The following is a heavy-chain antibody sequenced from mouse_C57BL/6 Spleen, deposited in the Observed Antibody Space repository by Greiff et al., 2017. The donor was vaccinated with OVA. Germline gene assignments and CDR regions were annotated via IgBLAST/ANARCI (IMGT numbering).Heavy chain of an antibody. J-gene: IGHJ2*01. D-gene: IGHD2-4*01. V-gene: IGHV5-6*01. CDR1: GFTFSSYG. CDR3: AREDDYYFDD. CDR2: ISSGGSYT. Sequence: EVHLVESGGDLVKPGGSLKLSCAASGFTFSSYGMSWVRQTPATRLAWVATISSGGSYTYYPDSVKGRFTISRDNAKNTLYLQMSSLKSEDTAMYYCAREDDYYFDDWGQGTTLTVAS.